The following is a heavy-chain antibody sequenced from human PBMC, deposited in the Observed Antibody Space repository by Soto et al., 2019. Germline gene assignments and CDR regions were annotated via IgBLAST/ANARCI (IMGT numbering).Heavy chain of an antibody. CDR1: GYSFTSYW. CDR3: ARRVVVVPAAIGGAGYYYYGMDV. D-gene: IGHD2-2*02. CDR2: IDPSDSYT. V-gene: IGHV5-10-1*01. J-gene: IGHJ6*02. Sequence: PGESLKISCKGSGYSFTSYWISWVRQMPGKGLEWMGRIDPSDSYTNYSPSFQGHVTISADKSISTAYLQWSSLKASDTAMYYCARRVVVVPAAIGGAGYYYYGMDVWGQGTTVTVSS.